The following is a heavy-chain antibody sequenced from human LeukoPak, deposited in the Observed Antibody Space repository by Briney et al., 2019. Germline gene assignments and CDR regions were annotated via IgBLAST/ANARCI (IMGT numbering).Heavy chain of an antibody. Sequence: GGSLRLSCAASGFTFSSYWMNWVRQAPGKGLEWVANINQDASEKYYVDSVKGRFTISRDNGKKSLYLQMNSLRAEDTAVYYCAKDGRIAVAVLDYWGQGTLVTVSS. CDR3: AKDGRIAVAVLDY. CDR2: INQDASEK. CDR1: GFTFSSYW. D-gene: IGHD6-19*01. J-gene: IGHJ4*02. V-gene: IGHV3-7*01.